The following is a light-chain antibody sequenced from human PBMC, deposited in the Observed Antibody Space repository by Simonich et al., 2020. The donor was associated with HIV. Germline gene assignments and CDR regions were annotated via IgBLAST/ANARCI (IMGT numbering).Light chain of an antibody. J-gene: IGKJ1*01. V-gene: IGKV4-1*01. Sequence: DIVMTQSPDSLAVSLGERATINCKSSQSVLYSSNNKNYLAWYQQKPGQPPKLLIYWASTRESGVPDRISGSGSGTDFTLTISSLQTEDVAVYSCQQYYSTPPTFFQGTKVEIK. CDR3: QQYYSTPPT. CDR1: QSVLYSSNNKNY. CDR2: WAS.